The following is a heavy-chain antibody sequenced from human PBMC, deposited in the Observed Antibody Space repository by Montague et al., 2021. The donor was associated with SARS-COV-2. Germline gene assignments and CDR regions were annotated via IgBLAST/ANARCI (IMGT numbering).Heavy chain of an antibody. Sequence: TLSLTCTVSGGSISSGNYYWSWIRQPAGKGLEWIGRIYTSGRTNYNPSLRSRINMSLDTSKSRFSLNLTSVTAADTAVYYCAGPDWLKHWGQGALVTVSS. J-gene: IGHJ1*01. CDR2: IYTSGRT. V-gene: IGHV4-61*02. CDR3: AGPDWLKH. D-gene: IGHD3-9*01. CDR1: GGSISSGNYY.